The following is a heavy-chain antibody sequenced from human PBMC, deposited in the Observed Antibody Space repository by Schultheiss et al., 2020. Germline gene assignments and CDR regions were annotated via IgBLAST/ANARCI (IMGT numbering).Heavy chain of an antibody. Sequence: GESLKISCKASGYTFTSYGISWVRQAPGQGLEWMGWISAYNGNTNYAQKLQGRVTMTTDTSTSTAYMELRSLRSDDTAVYYCARRVVATIWRGNWFDPWGQGTLVTVSS. V-gene: IGHV1-18*01. CDR2: ISAYNGNT. CDR3: ARRVVATIWRGNWFDP. CDR1: GYTFTSYG. D-gene: IGHD5-12*01. J-gene: IGHJ5*02.